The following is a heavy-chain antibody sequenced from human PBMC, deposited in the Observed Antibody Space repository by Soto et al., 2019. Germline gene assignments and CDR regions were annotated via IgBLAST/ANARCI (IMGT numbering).Heavy chain of an antibody. CDR1: GGSISSYY. D-gene: IGHD4-17*01. CDR3: ARNYGDYVDY. Sequence: ETLSLTCTVSGGSISSYYWSWIRQPPGKGLELIAYIFYSGSTNYNPSLKSRVTISVDTSKNQFSLKLSSVTAADTAVYYCARNYGDYVDYWGQGTLVTVSS. V-gene: IGHV4-59*08. CDR2: IFYSGST. J-gene: IGHJ4*02.